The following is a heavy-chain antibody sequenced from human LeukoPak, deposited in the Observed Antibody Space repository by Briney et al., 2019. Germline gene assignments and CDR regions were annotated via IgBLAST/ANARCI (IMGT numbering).Heavy chain of an antibody. D-gene: IGHD6-13*01. CDR2: ISGSGDST. J-gene: IGHJ4*02. Sequence: GGSLRLSCAASGFTFSSYAMSWVRQAPGKGLEWVSAISGSGDSTYYGDSVKGRFTISRDNSKNTLYLQVNSLRAEDTAVYYCAKTRPLDSSSWSHGDYWGQGTLVTVSS. CDR1: GFTFSSYA. CDR3: AKTRPLDSSSWSHGDY. V-gene: IGHV3-23*01.